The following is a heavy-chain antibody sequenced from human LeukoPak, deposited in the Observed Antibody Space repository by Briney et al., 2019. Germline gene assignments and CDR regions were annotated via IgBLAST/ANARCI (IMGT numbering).Heavy chain of an antibody. CDR2: ISSSSSYI. CDR3: ASKVAAAGGDY. V-gene: IGHV3-11*06. CDR1: GFTFSDYY. D-gene: IGHD6-13*01. J-gene: IGHJ4*02. Sequence: PGGSLRLSCAASGFTFSDYYMSWIRQAPGKGLEWVSSISSSSSYIYYADSVKGRFTISRDNAKNSLYLQMNSLRAEDTAVYYCASKVAAAGGDYWGQGTLVTVSS.